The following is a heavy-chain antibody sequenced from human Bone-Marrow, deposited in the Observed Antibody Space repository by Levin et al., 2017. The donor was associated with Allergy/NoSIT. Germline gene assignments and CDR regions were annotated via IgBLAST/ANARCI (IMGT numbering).Heavy chain of an antibody. CDR3: ARDGAGVVAPY. CDR1: GGTFSSYT. CDR2: IIPFVGIA. J-gene: IGHJ4*02. D-gene: IGHD5-12*01. V-gene: IGHV1-69*04. Sequence: SVKVSCQASGGTFSSYTINWVRQAPGQGLEWMGRIIPFVGIANYAPKFQGRVMITADKSTSTTFVEVTSLTYDDTAVYYCARDGAGVVAPYWGQGTLVTVSS.